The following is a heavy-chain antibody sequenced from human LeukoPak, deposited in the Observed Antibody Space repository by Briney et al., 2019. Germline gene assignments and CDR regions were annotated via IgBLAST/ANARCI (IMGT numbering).Heavy chain of an antibody. J-gene: IGHJ1*01. Sequence: PSETLSLTCTFSGYSISSGDYWGWIRQPPGKGLEWIGNTYHSGSTYYNPSLKSRVTISVDTSKNQFSLNLSSVTAADTAVYYCASDHRGYVDTAMEHWGQGTLVTVSS. V-gene: IGHV4-38-2*02. CDR3: ASDHRGYVDTAMEH. CDR2: TYHSGST. D-gene: IGHD5-18*01. CDR1: GYSISSGDY.